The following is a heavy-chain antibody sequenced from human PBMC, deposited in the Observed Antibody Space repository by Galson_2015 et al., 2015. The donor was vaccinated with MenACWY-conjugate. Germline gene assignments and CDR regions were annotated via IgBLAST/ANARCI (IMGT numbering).Heavy chain of an antibody. CDR3: ARARTTGYVGDYFDY. Sequence: SVKVSCKAPRYIFTGYNIHWVRQAPGQGLEWMGFINPTGVKTNYAEKFQDRGTITRDTSTGTVYMQLSSLRSEDTAVYYCARARTTGYVGDYFDYWGQGTLVTVSS. CDR2: INPTGVKT. J-gene: IGHJ4*02. D-gene: IGHD5-12*01. V-gene: IGHV1-46*01. CDR1: RYIFTGYN.